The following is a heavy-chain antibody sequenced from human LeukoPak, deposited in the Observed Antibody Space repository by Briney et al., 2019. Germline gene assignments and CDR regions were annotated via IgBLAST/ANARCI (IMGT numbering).Heavy chain of an antibody. CDR2: TNSDGSST. J-gene: IGHJ6*02. V-gene: IGHV3-74*01. CDR3: ASSHSSGWYYYYYGMDV. D-gene: IGHD6-19*01. Sequence: GGSLRLSCAASGFTFSSYWMHWVRQAPGKGLVWVSRTNSDGSSTSYADSVKGRFTISRDNAKNTLYLQMNSLRAEDTAVYYCASSHSSGWYYYYYGMDVWGQGTTVAVSS. CDR1: GFTFSSYW.